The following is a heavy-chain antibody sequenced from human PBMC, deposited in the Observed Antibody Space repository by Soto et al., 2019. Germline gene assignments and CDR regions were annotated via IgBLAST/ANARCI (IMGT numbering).Heavy chain of an antibody. CDR1: GGTFNSYA. CDR2: FIPVLDMT. J-gene: IGHJ4*02. CDR3: ARNDYDDYFPTPTERFDY. Sequence: QVQLVQSGAEVRKPGSSVKVSCKTSGGTFNSYAISWVRQAPGQGLEWMGRFIPVLDMTNYAQRFQGRVSITMDKSAGTAYMELSSLRSEDTAVYYCARNDYDDYFPTPTERFDYWGQGTLVTVSS. V-gene: IGHV1-69*02. D-gene: IGHD4-17*01.